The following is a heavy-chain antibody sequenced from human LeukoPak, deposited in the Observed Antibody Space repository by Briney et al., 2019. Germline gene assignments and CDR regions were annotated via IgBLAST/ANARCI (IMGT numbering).Heavy chain of an antibody. CDR2: VYTSGST. D-gene: IGHD3-9*01. Sequence: PSETLSLTCTVSGGSISSGDYYWGWIRQPAGKGLEWIGRVYTSGSTNYNPSLKSRVTISVDTSKNQFSLKLTSVTAADTAVYYCARGYDILTGYFDYWGQGTLVTVSS. CDR1: GGSISSGDYY. CDR3: ARGYDILTGYFDY. J-gene: IGHJ4*02. V-gene: IGHV4-61*02.